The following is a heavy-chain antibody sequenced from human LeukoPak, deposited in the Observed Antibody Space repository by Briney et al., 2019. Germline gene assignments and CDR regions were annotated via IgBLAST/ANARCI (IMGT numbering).Heavy chain of an antibody. J-gene: IGHJ5*02. Sequence: GGSLRLSCAASGFTFSSYWMSWVRQAPGKGLEWVSYISSSSSTIYYADSVKGRFTISRDNAKNSLYLQMNSLRAEDTAVYYCARSLVGNWFDPWGQGTLVTVSS. CDR3: ARSLVGNWFDP. V-gene: IGHV3-48*01. CDR2: ISSSSSTI. D-gene: IGHD3-9*01. CDR1: GFTFSSYW.